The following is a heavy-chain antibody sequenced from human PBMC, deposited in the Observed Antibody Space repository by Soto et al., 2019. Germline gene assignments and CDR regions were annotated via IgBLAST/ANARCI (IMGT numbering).Heavy chain of an antibody. CDR2: IYFGDSNV. D-gene: IGHD3-22*01. CDR1: GDKFDDFW. V-gene: IGHV5-51*01. J-gene: IGHJ4*02. Sequence: LWESLTIPLPCSGDKFDDFWIVLVRQMPEKGLEWMGIIYFGDSNVRYSPSFQGQVTISADKSVNTAYLHWSSLRAEDTAVYYCANHKESCYDSSGSVWGQGTLVTVSS. CDR3: ANHKESCYDSSGSV.